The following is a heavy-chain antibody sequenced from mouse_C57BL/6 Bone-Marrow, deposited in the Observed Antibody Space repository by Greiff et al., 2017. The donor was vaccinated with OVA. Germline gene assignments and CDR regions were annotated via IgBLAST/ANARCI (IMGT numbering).Heavy chain of an antibody. V-gene: IGHV1-61*01. D-gene: IGHD2-1*01. CDR1: GYTFTSYW. Sequence: VQLQQSGAELVRPGSSVKLSCKASGYTFTSYWMDWVKQRPGQGLEWIGNIYPSDSETHYNQKFKDKATLTVDKSSSTAYMQLSSLTSEDSAVYYCALIYYGNYGVWFAYWGQGTLVTVSA. CDR3: ALIYYGNYGVWFAY. J-gene: IGHJ3*01. CDR2: IYPSDSET.